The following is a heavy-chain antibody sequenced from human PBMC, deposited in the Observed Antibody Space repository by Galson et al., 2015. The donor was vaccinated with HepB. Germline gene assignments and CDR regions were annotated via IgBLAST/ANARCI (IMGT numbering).Heavy chain of an antibody. CDR2: ISGSSGGT. CDR3: AKDYGNGWYLDY. D-gene: IGHD6-19*01. CDR1: GFTLRNYA. Sequence: SLRLSCAASGFTLRNYAMSWVRQAPGKGLEWVSAISGSSGGTYYADSVKGRFTFARDNSKNTLYLQMNSLRAEDTAVYYCAKDYGNGWYLDYWGQGTLVTVSS. J-gene: IGHJ4*02. V-gene: IGHV3-23*01.